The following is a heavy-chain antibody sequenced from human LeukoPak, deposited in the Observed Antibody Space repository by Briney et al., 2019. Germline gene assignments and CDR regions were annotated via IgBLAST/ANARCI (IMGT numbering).Heavy chain of an antibody. Sequence: GGSLRLSCAASGVTFSSYGMHWVRQAPGKGLEWVAVISYDGSNKYYADSVKGRFTIYRDNSKNTLYLQMNSLRAEDTAVYYCAKGLGGYSYAFPYYMDVWGKGTTVTVSS. D-gene: IGHD5-18*01. CDR1: GVTFSSYG. J-gene: IGHJ6*03. CDR2: ISYDGSNK. V-gene: IGHV3-30*18. CDR3: AKGLGGYSYAFPYYMDV.